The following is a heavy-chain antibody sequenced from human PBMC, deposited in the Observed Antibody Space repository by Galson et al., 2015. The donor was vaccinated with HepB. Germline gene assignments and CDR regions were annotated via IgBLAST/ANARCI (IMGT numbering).Heavy chain of an antibody. Sequence: SLRLSCAASGFTFSSYWMSWVRQAPGKGLEWVANIRQDGSEKYYVDSVKGRFTISRDNAENSLYLQMNSLRAEDTAVYYCARDEPSGSYRFDYWGQGALVTASS. CDR1: GFTFSSYW. CDR3: ARDEPSGSYRFDY. CDR2: IRQDGSEK. J-gene: IGHJ4*02. D-gene: IGHD1-26*01. V-gene: IGHV3-7*01.